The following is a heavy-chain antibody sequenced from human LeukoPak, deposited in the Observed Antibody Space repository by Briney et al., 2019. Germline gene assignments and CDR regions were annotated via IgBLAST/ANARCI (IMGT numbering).Heavy chain of an antibody. CDR1: GYTFTSYY. Sequence: EASVKVSCKASGYTFTSYYIHFVRQAPGQGFEWMAIINPSDGSTTNSQKFQGRVTMTRDTSTSTVYMELSGLRSEDTALYYCARTLIVGAIGDAFDIWGQGTMVTVSS. CDR2: INPSDGST. CDR3: ARTLIVGAIGDAFDI. V-gene: IGHV1-46*01. D-gene: IGHD1-26*01. J-gene: IGHJ3*02.